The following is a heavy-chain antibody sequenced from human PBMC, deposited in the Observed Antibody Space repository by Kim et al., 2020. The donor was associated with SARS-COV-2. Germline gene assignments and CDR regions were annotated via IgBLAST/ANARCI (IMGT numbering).Heavy chain of an antibody. CDR1: GFTFSSYA. CDR3: AKAYYLVRQWLAPEFDY. CDR2: ISGSGGST. J-gene: IGHJ4*02. Sequence: GGSLRLSCAASGFTFSSYAMSWVRQAPGKGLEWVSAISGSGGSTYYADSVKGRFTISRDNSKNTLYLQMNSLRAEDTAVYYCAKAYYLVRQWLAPEFDYWGQGTLVTVSS. V-gene: IGHV3-23*01. D-gene: IGHD6-19*01.